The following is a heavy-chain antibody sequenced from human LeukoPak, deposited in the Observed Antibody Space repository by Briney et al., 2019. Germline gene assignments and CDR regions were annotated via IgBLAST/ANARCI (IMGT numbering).Heavy chain of an antibody. CDR1: GGSISSYY. CDR2: IYTSGST. D-gene: IGHD2-2*01. CDR3: ARGQQVPAAKRSLGV. J-gene: IGHJ6*02. V-gene: IGHV4-4*07. Sequence: SETLSLTCTVSGGSISSYYWSWIRQPAGKGLEWIGRIYTSGSTNYNPSLKSRVTMSVDTSKNQFSLKLSSVTAADTAVYYCARGQQVPAAKRSLGVWGQGTTVTVSS.